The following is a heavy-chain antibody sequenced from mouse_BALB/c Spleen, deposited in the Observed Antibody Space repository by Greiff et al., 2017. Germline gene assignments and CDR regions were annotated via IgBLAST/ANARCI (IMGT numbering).Heavy chain of an antibody. CDR2: ISSGSSTN. D-gene: IGHD1-1*01. Sequence: EVHLVESGGGLVQPGGSRKLSCAASGFTFSSFGMHWVRQAPEKGLEWVAYISSGSSTNYYADTVKGRSTISRDNPKNTLCLQMTSLRSEDTAMYYCARSYYGNSYDYFDVWGAGTTVTVSS. J-gene: IGHJ1*01. CDR1: GFTFSSFG. CDR3: ARSYYGNSYDYFDV. V-gene: IGHV5-17*02.